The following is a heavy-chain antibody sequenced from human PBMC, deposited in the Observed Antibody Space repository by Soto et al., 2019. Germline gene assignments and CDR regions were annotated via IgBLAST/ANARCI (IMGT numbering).Heavy chain of an antibody. J-gene: IGHJ6*03. V-gene: IGHV3-33*01. CDR1: GFTFSSYG. D-gene: IGHD2-2*01. CDR2: IWYDGSNK. CDR3: AREMQYQLLWSYYYYMDV. Sequence: QVQLVESGGGVVQPGRSLRLSCAASGFTFSSYGMHWVRQAPGKGLEWVAVIWYDGSNKYYADSVKGRFTISRDNSKNTLYLQMNSLRAADTAVYYCAREMQYQLLWSYYYYMDVWGKGTTVTVSS.